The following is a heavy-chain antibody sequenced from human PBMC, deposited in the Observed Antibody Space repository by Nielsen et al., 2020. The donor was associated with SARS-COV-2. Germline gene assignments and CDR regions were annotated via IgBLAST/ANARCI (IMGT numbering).Heavy chain of an antibody. CDR3: ARDYLVATIKGTYYYYYGMDV. CDR1: GYTFTSYD. J-gene: IGHJ6*02. CDR2: MNPNSGNT. Sequence: ASVKVSCKASGYTFTSYDINWVRQATGQGLEWMGWMNPNSGNTGYAQKFQGRVTMTRNTSISTAYMELSSLRSEDTAVYYCARDYLVATIKGTYYYYYGMDVWGQGTTVTVSS. V-gene: IGHV1-8*01. D-gene: IGHD5-12*01.